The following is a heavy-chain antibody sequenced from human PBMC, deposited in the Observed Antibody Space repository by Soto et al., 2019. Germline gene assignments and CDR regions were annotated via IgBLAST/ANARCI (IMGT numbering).Heavy chain of an antibody. CDR2: IYYSGTT. CDR3: ARAGGRYAITAYDV. Sequence: SETLSLTCAVYGGSFSGYYWSWIRQPPGKALEWIGYIYYSGTTNYNPSLKSRVTISVDTSKNQLSLRLGSVTAADTAVYYCARAGGRYAITAYDVWGPGTLVTVSS. V-gene: IGHV4-59*01. D-gene: IGHD1-26*01. CDR1: GGSFSGYY. J-gene: IGHJ3*01.